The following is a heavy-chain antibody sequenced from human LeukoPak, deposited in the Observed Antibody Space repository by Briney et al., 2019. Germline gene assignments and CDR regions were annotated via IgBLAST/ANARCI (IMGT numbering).Heavy chain of an antibody. V-gene: IGHV4-39*07. J-gene: IGHJ3*02. CDR2: INHSGST. CDR1: GGSISSGGYY. CDR3: ARIGNIAAAGIDAFDI. D-gene: IGHD6-13*01. Sequence: PSETLSLTCTVSGGSISSGGYYWSWIRQPPGKGLEWIGEINHSGSTNYNPSLKSRVTISVDTSKNQFSLKLSSVTAADTAVYYCARIGNIAAAGIDAFDIWGQGTMVTVSS.